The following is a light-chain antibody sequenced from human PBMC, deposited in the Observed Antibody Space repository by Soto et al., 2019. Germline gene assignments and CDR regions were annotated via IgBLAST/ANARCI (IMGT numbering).Light chain of an antibody. J-gene: IGKJ1*01. V-gene: IGKV3D-15*01. CDR3: QQYAAWPRT. Sequence: QSPGTLSLYPGESATLSRRASQNISSYLVWYQQKPGQAPRLLMYDVSNRATGIPARFSGSGSGTKFTLTISSLQSEDFAVYYCQQYAAWPRTFGQGTKVDIK. CDR1: QNISSY. CDR2: DVS.